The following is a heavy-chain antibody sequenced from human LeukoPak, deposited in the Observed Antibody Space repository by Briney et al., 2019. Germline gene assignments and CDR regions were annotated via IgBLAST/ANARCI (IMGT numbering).Heavy chain of an antibody. Sequence: GASVKVSCKASGYTFTGYYMHWVRQAPGQGLEWMGLINPNSGGTNYAQKFQGRVTMTRDTSISTAYMELSRLRSDDTAVYYCARDRGSYFSDAFDIWGQGTMVTVSS. CDR1: GYTFTGYY. D-gene: IGHD1-26*01. V-gene: IGHV1-2*02. J-gene: IGHJ3*02. CDR3: ARDRGSYFSDAFDI. CDR2: INPNSGGT.